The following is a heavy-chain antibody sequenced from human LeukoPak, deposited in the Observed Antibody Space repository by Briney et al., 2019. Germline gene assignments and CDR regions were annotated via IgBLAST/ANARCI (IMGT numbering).Heavy chain of an antibody. CDR2: INSDGSTT. D-gene: IGHD3-9*01. V-gene: IGHV3-74*01. J-gene: IGHJ3*02. CDR3: ARGTDDIDM. Sequence: GGSLRLSCAVSGFTFSSYWMHWVRQAPGKGLVWVSRINSDGSTTSYADSVKGRFSISRFNAKETLYLQLNSLRVEDTAVYYCARGTDDIDMWGQGTLVTVSS. CDR1: GFTFSSYW.